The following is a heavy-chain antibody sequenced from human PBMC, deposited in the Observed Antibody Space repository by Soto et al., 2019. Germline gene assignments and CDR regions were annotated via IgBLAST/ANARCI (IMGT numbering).Heavy chain of an antibody. V-gene: IGHV3-9*01. CDR1: GFTFDDYA. CDR2: ISWNSGSI. CDR3: AKETHYDILTGPFDY. J-gene: IGHJ4*02. Sequence: GGSLRLSCAASGFTFDDYAMHWVRQAPGKGLEWVSGISWNSGSIGYADSVKGRFTISRDNAKNSLYLQMNSLRAEDTALYYCAKETHYDILTGPFDYWGQGTLVTVSS. D-gene: IGHD3-9*01.